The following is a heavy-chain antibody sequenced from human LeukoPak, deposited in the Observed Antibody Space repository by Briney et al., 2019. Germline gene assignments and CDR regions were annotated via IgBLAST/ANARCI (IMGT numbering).Heavy chain of an antibody. CDR3: ARITTVTTPYFDY. V-gene: IGHV4-30-4*08. D-gene: IGHD4-17*01. J-gene: IGHJ4*02. Sequence: PSETLSLTCTVSGGSISSSSYYWSWIRQPPGKGLEWIGYIYYSGSTYYNPSLKSRVTISVDTSKNQFSLKLSSVTAADTAVYYCARITTVTTPYFDYWGQGTLVTVSS. CDR1: GGSISSSSYY. CDR2: IYYSGST.